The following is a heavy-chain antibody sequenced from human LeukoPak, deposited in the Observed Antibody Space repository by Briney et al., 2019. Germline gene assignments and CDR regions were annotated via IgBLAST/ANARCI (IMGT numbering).Heavy chain of an antibody. CDR1: GFTVSGNY. Sequence: GGSLRLSCTVSGFTVSGNYMSWVRQAPGKGLEWVSVIYSGDTTYYADSVKGRFTITRDNAKNTLYLQMNGLRAEDTAVYYCARGRYYLDSWGQGTLVTVSS. D-gene: IGHD2-8*01. J-gene: IGHJ4*02. CDR2: IYSGDTT. V-gene: IGHV3-66*01. CDR3: ARGRYYLDS.